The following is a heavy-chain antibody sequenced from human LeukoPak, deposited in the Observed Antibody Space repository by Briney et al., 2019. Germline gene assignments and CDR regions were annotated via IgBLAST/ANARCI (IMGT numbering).Heavy chain of an antibody. D-gene: IGHD1-26*01. J-gene: IGHJ4*02. CDR2: IWPDGSNK. Sequence: PGRSLRLSCVASGFTFTPYGLHWVRQAPGKGLEWVAVIWPDGSNKYYADSVKGRFTISRDDSKSTVYLQMNNLRVDDTALYYCARASGCYDFWGQGTLVTVSS. V-gene: IGHV3-33*01. CDR3: ARASGCYDF. CDR1: GFTFTPYG.